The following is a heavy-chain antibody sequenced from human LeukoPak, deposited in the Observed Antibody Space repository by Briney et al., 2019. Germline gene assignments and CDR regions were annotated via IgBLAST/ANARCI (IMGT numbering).Heavy chain of an antibody. CDR3: ARDASHGDYLDY. CDR2: IWYDGSNK. D-gene: IGHD4-17*01. J-gene: IGHJ4*02. V-gene: IGHV3-33*01. Sequence: SGGSLRLSCAASGFTFSTYGMHWVRQAPGKGLEWVAFIWYDGSNKYSADSVKGRFTISRDNSRNTLYLQMNSLRAEDTAVYYCARDASHGDYLDYWGQGTLVTVSS. CDR1: GFTFSTYG.